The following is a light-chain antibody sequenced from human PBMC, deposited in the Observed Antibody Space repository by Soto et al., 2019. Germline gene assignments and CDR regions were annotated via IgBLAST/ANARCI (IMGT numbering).Light chain of an antibody. CDR1: SSDVGGYNY. CDR2: EVS. V-gene: IGLV2-14*01. J-gene: IGLJ1*01. Sequence: QSVLTQPASVSGSPGQSITISCTGTSSDVGGYNYVSCYQQHPGKAPKFMIYEVSNRPSGVSNRFSGSKSGNTASLTISGLQAEDEADYYCSSYTSSSTPYVFGTGTKLTVL. CDR3: SSYTSSSTPYV.